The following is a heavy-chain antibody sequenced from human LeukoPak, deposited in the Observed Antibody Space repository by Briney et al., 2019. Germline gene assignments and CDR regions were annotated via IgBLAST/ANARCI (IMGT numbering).Heavy chain of an antibody. CDR3: ARTLVPNILLYFDY. D-gene: IGHD2/OR15-2a*01. J-gene: IGHJ4*02. Sequence: ASVKVSCKASGYTFTGYYMHWVRQAPGQGLEWMGLINPNSGGTNYAQRFQGRVTMTRDTSISTAYMELSRLRSDDTAVYYCARTLVPNILLYFDYWGQGTLVTVSS. V-gene: IGHV1-2*02. CDR1: GYTFTGYY. CDR2: INPNSGGT.